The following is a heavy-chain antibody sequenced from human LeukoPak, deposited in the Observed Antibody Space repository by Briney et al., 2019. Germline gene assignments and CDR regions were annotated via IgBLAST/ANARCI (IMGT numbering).Heavy chain of an antibody. D-gene: IGHD2-15*01. Sequence: GASVTVSCKASGGTFSSYAISWVRQAPGQGLEWMGGIIPIFGTANYAQKFQGRVTITADESTSTAYMELSSLRSEDTAVYYCARGYCSGGSYFGFGDYYYYMDVWGKGTTVTVSS. CDR1: GGTFSSYA. CDR3: ARGYCSGGSYFGFGDYYYYMDV. CDR2: IIPIFGTA. J-gene: IGHJ6*03. V-gene: IGHV1-69*13.